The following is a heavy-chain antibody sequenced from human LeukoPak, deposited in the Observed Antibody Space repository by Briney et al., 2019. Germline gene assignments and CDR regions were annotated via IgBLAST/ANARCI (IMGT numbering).Heavy chain of an antibody. CDR2: ISAYNGNT. J-gene: IGHJ5*02. CDR1: GYTFTSYG. CDR3: ARVCYYDFWSGCYKDDGNNWFDP. V-gene: IGHV1-18*01. D-gene: IGHD3-3*01. Sequence: EASVKVSCKASGYTFTSYGISWVRQAPGQGLEWMGWISAYNGNTNYAQKLQGRVTMTTDTSTSTAYMELRSLRSDDTAVYYCARVCYYDFWSGCYKDDGNNWFDPWGQGTLVTVSS.